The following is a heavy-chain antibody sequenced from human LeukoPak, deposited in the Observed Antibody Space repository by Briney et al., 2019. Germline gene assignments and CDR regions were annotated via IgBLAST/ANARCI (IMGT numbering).Heavy chain of an antibody. D-gene: IGHD5-12*01. CDR1: GFTFSSYS. CDR2: ISSGTDTI. Sequence: GGSLRLSCAASGFTFSSYSMNWVRQAPGKGLEWVSYISSGTDTICYADSVKGRFTISRDNAKNSLYLQMNSLRDEDTAVYYCARDEGYSGYVQDYWGQGTLVTVSS. J-gene: IGHJ4*02. CDR3: ARDEGYSGYVQDY. V-gene: IGHV3-48*02.